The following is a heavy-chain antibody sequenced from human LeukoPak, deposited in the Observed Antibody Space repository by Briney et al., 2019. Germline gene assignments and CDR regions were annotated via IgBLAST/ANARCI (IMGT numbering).Heavy chain of an antibody. Sequence: PSETLSLTCTVSGGSISSSSYYWGWIRQPPGKGLEWIGEINHSGSTNYNPSLKSRVTISVDTSKNQFSLKLSSVTAADTAVYYCARKRSSGYHYYYYYMDVWGKGTTVTVSS. CDR3: ARKRSSGYHYYYYYMDV. J-gene: IGHJ6*03. D-gene: IGHD3-22*01. CDR2: INHSGST. V-gene: IGHV4-39*07. CDR1: GGSISSSSYY.